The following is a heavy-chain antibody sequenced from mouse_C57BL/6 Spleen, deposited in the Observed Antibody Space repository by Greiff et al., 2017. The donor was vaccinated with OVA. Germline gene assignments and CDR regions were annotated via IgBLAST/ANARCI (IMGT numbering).Heavy chain of an antibody. CDR2: IWRGGST. J-gene: IGHJ4*01. CDR3: AQGYYYGSSYAMDY. Sequence: QVQLKESGPGLVQPSQSLSITCTVSGFSLTSYGVHWVRQSPGKGLEWLGVIWRGGSTDYNAAFMSRLSITKDNSKSQVFFKMNSLQADDTAIYYCAQGYYYGSSYAMDYWGQGTSVTVSS. V-gene: IGHV2-5*01. D-gene: IGHD1-1*01. CDR1: GFSLTSYG.